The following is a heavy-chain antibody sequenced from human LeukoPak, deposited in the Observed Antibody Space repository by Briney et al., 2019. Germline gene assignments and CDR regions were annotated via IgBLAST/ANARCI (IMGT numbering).Heavy chain of an antibody. V-gene: IGHV3-30-3*01. CDR2: ISYDGSNK. CDR3: ARYGLPNFDY. CDR1: GFTFSSYA. J-gene: IGHJ4*02. D-gene: IGHD4-11*01. Sequence: GGSLRLSCAASGFTFSSYAMHWVRRAPGKGLEWVAVISYDGSNKYYADSVKGRFTISRDNSKNTLYLQMNSLSVEDTAVYYCARYGLPNFDYWGQGTLVTVSS.